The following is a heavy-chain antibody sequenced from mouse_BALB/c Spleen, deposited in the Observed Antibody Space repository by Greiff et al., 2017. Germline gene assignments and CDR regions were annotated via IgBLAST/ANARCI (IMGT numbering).Heavy chain of an antibody. CDR3: TRGRYYGSSGDY. J-gene: IGHJ2*01. CDR1: GFTFSSYT. CDR2: ISSGGSYT. V-gene: IGHV5-6-4*01. Sequence: EVKLMESGGGLVKPGGSLKLSCAASGFTFSSYTMSWVRQTPEKRLEWVATISSGGSYTYYPDSVKGRFTISRDNAKNTLYLQMSSLKSEDTAMYYCTRGRYYGSSGDYWGQGTTLTVSS. D-gene: IGHD1-1*01.